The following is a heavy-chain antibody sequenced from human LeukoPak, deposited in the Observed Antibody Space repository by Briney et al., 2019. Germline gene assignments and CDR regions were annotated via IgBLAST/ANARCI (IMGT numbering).Heavy chain of an antibody. CDR1: GYTFTGYY. CDR2: INPHTGGT. CDR3: ARPYCSGGSCHDYLDY. V-gene: IGHV1-2*02. Sequence: ASVKVSCKASGYTFTGYYMHWVRQAPGQGLEWMGWINPHTGGTNYAQKFQGRVTMTRDTSISTAYMELSGLTSDDTAVYYCARPYCSGGSCHDYLDYWGQGTLVTVSS. D-gene: IGHD2-15*01. J-gene: IGHJ4*02.